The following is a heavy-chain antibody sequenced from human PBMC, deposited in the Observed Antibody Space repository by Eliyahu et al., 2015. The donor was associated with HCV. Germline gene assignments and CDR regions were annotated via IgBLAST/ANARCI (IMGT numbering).Heavy chain of an antibody. Sequence: QVQLVESGGGVVQPGRSLRLSCAASGFTFSGYGXHGVRQGPGKGLEWVAVIWYDGNNKYYADSVKGRFTISRDNSKNTLYLQMNSLRAEDTAVYYCARGPVAATPGYYFDYWGQGTLVTVSS. CDR2: IWYDGNNK. V-gene: IGHV3-33*01. CDR1: GFTFSGYG. J-gene: IGHJ4*02. CDR3: ARGPVAATPGYYFDY. D-gene: IGHD2-15*01.